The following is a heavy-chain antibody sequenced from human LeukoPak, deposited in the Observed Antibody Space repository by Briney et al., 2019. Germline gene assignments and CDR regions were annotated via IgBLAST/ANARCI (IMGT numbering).Heavy chain of an antibody. D-gene: IGHD2-15*01. Sequence: GGSLRLSCAASGFTFSNFAMNWVRQAPGKGPEWVSSISESGGNTDYADSVKGRFTISRDNSKHTLYLQMHRLRAEDTATYYCAKQFVVGGWGQGTLVTVSS. CDR1: GFTFSNFA. CDR3: AKQFVVGG. J-gene: IGHJ4*02. V-gene: IGHV3-23*01. CDR2: ISESGGNT.